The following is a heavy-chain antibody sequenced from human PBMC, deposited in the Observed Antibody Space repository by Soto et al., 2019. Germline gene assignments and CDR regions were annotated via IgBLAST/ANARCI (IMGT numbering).Heavy chain of an antibody. Sequence: EVQLVESGGGFVKPGGSLRVSCAASGFAFSNAWMSWVRQAPGKGLEWVGRIKSETDGETTDYVAPVKGRFTISRDDSKNTLYLQMNSLKIEDTAVYYCTTYLNGGFDYWGRGTLVTVSS. CDR2: IKSETDGETT. J-gene: IGHJ4*02. D-gene: IGHD2-8*01. V-gene: IGHV3-15*01. CDR3: TTYLNGGFDY. CDR1: GFAFSNAW.